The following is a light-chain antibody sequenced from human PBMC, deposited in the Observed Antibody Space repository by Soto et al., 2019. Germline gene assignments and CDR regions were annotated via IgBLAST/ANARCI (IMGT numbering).Light chain of an antibody. CDR3: CSYAGSYTYV. Sequence: QSALTQPRSVSGSPGQSVTISCTGTSSDVGGYNYVSWYQQHPGKAPKLMIYDVSNRPSGVPDRFSGSKSGNTASLTISGLQAEHEADYYCCSYAGSYTYVFGPGNKLTVL. V-gene: IGLV2-11*01. CDR1: SSDVGGYNY. J-gene: IGLJ1*01. CDR2: DVS.